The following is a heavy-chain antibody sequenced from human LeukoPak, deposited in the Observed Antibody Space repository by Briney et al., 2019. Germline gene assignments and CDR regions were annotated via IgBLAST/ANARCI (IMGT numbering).Heavy chain of an antibody. CDR3: AKDQGPAARGYMDV. CDR2: ISWNSLTI. J-gene: IGHJ6*03. Sequence: GGSLRLSCAGSGFSFDDYGMNWVRLVPGKGLEWVSGISWNSLTIAYAESVKGRFTIPRDNAKNSLYLQMNSLRVEDMALYYCAKDQGPAARGYMDVWGKGTTVIVSS. D-gene: IGHD2-2*01. CDR1: GFSFDDYG. V-gene: IGHV3-9*03.